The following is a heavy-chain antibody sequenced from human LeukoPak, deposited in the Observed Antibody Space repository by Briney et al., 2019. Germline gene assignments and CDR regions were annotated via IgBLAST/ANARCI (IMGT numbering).Heavy chain of an antibody. J-gene: IGHJ3*02. V-gene: IGHV3-74*01. D-gene: IGHD1-1*01. CDR3: VRDRKDGTVAFAI. Sequence: GGSLRLSCAASGFTFSDYWMHWVRQVPGKGLEWVSRLNGGGSRINYADSVKGRFTISRDNARNTLFLEMNSLRVEDTAVYYCVRDRKDGTVAFAIWGQGTMVTVSP. CDR2: LNGGGSRI. CDR1: GFTFSDYW.